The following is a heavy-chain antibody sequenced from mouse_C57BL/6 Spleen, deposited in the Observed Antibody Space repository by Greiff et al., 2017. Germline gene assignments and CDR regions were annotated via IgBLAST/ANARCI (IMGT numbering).Heavy chain of an antibody. CDR3: TRSDYYGSSYGYAMDY. V-gene: IGHV1-15*01. Sequence: QVQLQQSGAELVKPGASVKLSCTASGFNIKDYYMHWVKQTPVHGLEWIGAIDPETGGTAYNQKFKGKAILTADKSSSTTYMELRSLTSEDSAVYYCTRSDYYGSSYGYAMDYWGQGTSVTVSS. J-gene: IGHJ4*01. D-gene: IGHD1-1*01. CDR2: IDPETGGT. CDR1: GFNIKDYY.